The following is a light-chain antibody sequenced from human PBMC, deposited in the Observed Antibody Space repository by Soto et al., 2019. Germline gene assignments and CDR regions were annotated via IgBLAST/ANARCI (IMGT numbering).Light chain of an antibody. J-gene: IGKJ1*01. CDR2: DAS. Sequence: DIQMTQSPSTLSASVGDRVTIPCRASQSIGTWLALYQQKPGKAPKLLIYDASSLESGVPSRFSGSGSGTEFTLTISSLQPDDFATYHCQQYNNYSWTFGQGTKVDIK. V-gene: IGKV1-5*01. CDR1: QSIGTW. CDR3: QQYNNYSWT.